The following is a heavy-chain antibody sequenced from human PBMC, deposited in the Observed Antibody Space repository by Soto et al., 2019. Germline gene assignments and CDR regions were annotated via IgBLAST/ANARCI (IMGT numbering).Heavy chain of an antibody. Sequence: GGSLRLSCAASGFTFSSYGMNWVRQAPGKGLEWVAVICGGGNRPYYADSVKGRFTISRDNSKNTLYLQMNSLRAEDTAVYYCAKDTDIAVADDWFDPWGQGTLVTVSS. J-gene: IGHJ5*02. V-gene: IGHV3-33*06. CDR1: GFTFSSYG. CDR3: AKDTDIAVADDWFDP. D-gene: IGHD6-19*01. CDR2: ICGGGNRP.